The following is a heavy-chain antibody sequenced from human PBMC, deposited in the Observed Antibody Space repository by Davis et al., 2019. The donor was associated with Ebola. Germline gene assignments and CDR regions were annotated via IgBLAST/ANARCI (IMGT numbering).Heavy chain of an antibody. Sequence: MPSETLSLTCSVSGFSISGGYYWGWIRQAPGKGMEWIGSISHSGSTYFTPSLASRVTISIDKSKNQFSLNLNSMTAADTAVYYCARAPYSSSCFDHWGQGTLVTVSP. J-gene: IGHJ4*02. CDR3: ARAPYSSSCFDH. CDR2: ISHSGST. CDR1: GFSISGGYY. V-gene: IGHV4-38-2*02. D-gene: IGHD6-13*01.